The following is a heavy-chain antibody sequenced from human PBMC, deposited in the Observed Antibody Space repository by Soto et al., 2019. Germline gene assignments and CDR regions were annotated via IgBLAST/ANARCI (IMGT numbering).Heavy chain of an antibody. J-gene: IGHJ4*02. D-gene: IGHD3-3*01. CDR2: INHSGST. CDR1: GGSFSGYY. Sequence: SETLSLTCAVYGGSFSGYYWSWIRQPPGKGLEWIGEINHSGSTNYNPSLKSRVTISVDTSKNQFSLKLSSVTAADTAVYYCARAGGLNYDFWSGYYAYYFDYWGQGTLVTVSS. V-gene: IGHV4-34*01. CDR3: ARAGGLNYDFWSGYYAYYFDY.